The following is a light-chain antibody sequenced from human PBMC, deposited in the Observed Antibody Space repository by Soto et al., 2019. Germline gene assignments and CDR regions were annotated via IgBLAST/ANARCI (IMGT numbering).Light chain of an antibody. CDR1: QSVSTY. J-gene: IGKJ5*01. Sequence: EVGLRQSPAAVSLNNGERAALSCRASQSVSTYLAWYQQKPGQAPRLFIYDASNRATGLPARFSGSGSGTDFTPTISILQPEYCAVYCRQRSEWPPNPFGHGTRLAIK. CDR3: RQRSEWPPNP. V-gene: IGKV3-11*01. CDR2: DAS.